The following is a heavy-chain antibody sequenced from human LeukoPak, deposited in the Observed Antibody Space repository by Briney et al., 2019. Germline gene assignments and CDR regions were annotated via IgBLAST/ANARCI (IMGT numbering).Heavy chain of an antibody. CDR2: IYTSGST. Sequence: SETLSLTCTVSGGSISSYYWSWIRQPAGKGLEWIGRIYTSGSTNYNPSLKSRVTMSVDTSKNQFSLKLSSVTAADTAVYYCARGIYDSSGYRESALNFDYWGQGTLVTVSS. D-gene: IGHD3-22*01. V-gene: IGHV4-4*07. CDR3: ARGIYDSSGYRESALNFDY. J-gene: IGHJ4*02. CDR1: GGSISSYY.